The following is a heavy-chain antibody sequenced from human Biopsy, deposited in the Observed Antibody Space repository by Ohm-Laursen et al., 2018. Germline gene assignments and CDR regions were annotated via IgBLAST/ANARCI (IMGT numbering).Heavy chain of an antibody. CDR2: IREHGNEE. V-gene: IGHV3-7*04. CDR1: GITFNSDW. D-gene: IGHD4-11*01. CDR3: ARGNGPSA. J-gene: IGHJ5*02. Sequence: SLRLSCSAFGITFNSDWMSRVRQAPGKGLEWVAIIREHGNEEFYVDSVKGRFTISGDNARNSVYLQMNSLRAEDTAIYYCARGNGPSAWGQGTLVTVSS.